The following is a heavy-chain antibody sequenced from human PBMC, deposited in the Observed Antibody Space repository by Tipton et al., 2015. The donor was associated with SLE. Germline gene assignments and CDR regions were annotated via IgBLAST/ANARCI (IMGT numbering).Heavy chain of an antibody. J-gene: IGHJ4*02. V-gene: IGHV3-23*01. CDR2: ISGSGGST. Sequence: SLRLSCAASGFTFSSYAMSWVRQAPGKGLEWVSAISGSGGSTYYADSVKGRFTISRDNAKNSLYLQMNSLRAEDTAVYYCATAAGINPDYWGQGTLVTVSS. D-gene: IGHD3-3*02. CDR1: GFTFSSYA. CDR3: ATAAGINPDY.